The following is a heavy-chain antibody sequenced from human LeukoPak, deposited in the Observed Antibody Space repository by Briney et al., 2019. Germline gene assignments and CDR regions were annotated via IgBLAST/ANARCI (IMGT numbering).Heavy chain of an antibody. CDR1: GFPFSSYG. Sequence: GGSLRLSCVASGFPFSSYGMHWVRQAPGKGLEWVAVIWSVGGAEYYADSVKGRFTISRDNSKNTLYLQMSSLRAEDTAVYYCVKDAGGDYVHFDYWGQGTLVTVSS. CDR2: IWSVGGAE. J-gene: IGHJ4*02. D-gene: IGHD4-17*01. V-gene: IGHV3-30*02. CDR3: VKDAGGDYVHFDY.